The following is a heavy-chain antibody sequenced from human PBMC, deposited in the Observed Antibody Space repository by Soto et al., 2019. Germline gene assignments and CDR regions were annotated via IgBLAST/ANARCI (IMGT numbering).Heavy chain of an antibody. CDR1: GYTFTSYG. CDR3: ARGPKGIAAAERDYYYGMDV. V-gene: IGHV1-18*01. D-gene: IGHD6-13*01. Sequence: ASVKVSCKASGYTFTSYGISWVRQAPGQGLEWMGWISAYNGNTNYAQKLQGRVTMTTDTSTSTAYMELRSLRSDDTAVYYCARGPKGIAAAERDYYYGMDVWGQGTTVTVSS. J-gene: IGHJ6*02. CDR2: ISAYNGNT.